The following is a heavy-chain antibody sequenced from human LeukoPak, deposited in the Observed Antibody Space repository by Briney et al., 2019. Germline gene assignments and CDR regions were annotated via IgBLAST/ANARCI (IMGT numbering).Heavy chain of an antibody. CDR1: GGTFSSYA. CDR2: IIPIFGTA. D-gene: IGHD1-14*01. V-gene: IGHV1-69*13. CDR3: ARDPLPSGGEPLAWFDP. J-gene: IGHJ5*02. Sequence: SVKVSCKASGGTFSSYAISWVRQAPGQGLEWMGGIIPIFGTANYAQKFQGRVTITADESTSTAYMELSSLRSDDTAVYYCARDPLPSGGEPLAWFDPWGQGTLVTVSS.